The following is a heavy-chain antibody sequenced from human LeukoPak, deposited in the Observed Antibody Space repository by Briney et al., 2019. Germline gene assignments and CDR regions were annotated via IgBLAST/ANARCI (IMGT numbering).Heavy chain of an antibody. CDR2: INHSGST. V-gene: IGHV4-34*01. Sequence: SETLSLTCAVYGGSFSGYYWSWIRQPPGKGLEWIGEINHSGSTNYNPSLKSRVTISVDTSKNQFSLKLSSVTAADTAVHYCAIPGYLAAFDIWGQGTMVTVSS. CDR1: GGSFSGYY. J-gene: IGHJ3*02. CDR3: AIPGYLAAFDI. D-gene: IGHD1-1*01.